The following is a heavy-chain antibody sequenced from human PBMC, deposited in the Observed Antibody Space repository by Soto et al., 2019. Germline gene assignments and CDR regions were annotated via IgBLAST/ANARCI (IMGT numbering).Heavy chain of an antibody. CDR2: IYHSGST. D-gene: IGHD6-19*01. CDR3: ARVAVAGTRVDY. V-gene: IGHV4-4*02. Sequence: QVQLQESGPGLVKPSGTLSLTCAVSGGSISSSNWWSWVRQPPGKGLEWIGEIYHSGSTNYNPSLKSRGXXXVXQSKNQFSLKLSSVTAADTAVYYCARVAVAGTRVDYWGQGTLVTVSS. J-gene: IGHJ4*02. CDR1: GGSISSSNW.